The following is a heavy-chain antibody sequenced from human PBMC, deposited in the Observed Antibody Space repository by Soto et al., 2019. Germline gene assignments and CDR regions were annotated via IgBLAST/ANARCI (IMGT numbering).Heavy chain of an antibody. CDR2: ISSSGTYI. CDR3: ERETPGYPDFSGKPFSGY. V-gene: IGHV3-21*01. D-gene: IGHD2-15*01. Sequence: EVQLVESGGGLVKPGGSLRLSCEASGFTFSTYSMNWVRQAPGKGLECVSSISSSGTYINYADSKKGRFTISRDNVKTSLYLEMNRLRADDAAVYYFERETPGYPDFSGKPFSGYWCQGTLVTVAS. CDR1: GFTFSTYS. J-gene: IGHJ4*02.